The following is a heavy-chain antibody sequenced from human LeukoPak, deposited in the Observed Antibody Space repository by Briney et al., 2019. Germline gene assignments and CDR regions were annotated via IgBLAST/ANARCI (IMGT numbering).Heavy chain of an antibody. J-gene: IGHJ3*02. Sequence: GGSLRLSCAASGFTFSNYWMSWVRQAPGKGLEWVANIKQDGSENYYVDSVKGRFTVSRDDAKNSLYLQMNSLRAEDTAVYYCARDFDNAFDIWGQGTMVTVSS. CDR2: IKQDGSEN. CDR3: ARDFDNAFDI. D-gene: IGHD3-9*01. CDR1: GFTFSNYW. V-gene: IGHV3-7*01.